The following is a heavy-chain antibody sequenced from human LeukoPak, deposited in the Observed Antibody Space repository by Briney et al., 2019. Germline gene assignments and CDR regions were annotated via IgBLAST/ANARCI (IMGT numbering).Heavy chain of an antibody. CDR3: ARRRTLFGYFAGEFDY. V-gene: IGHV4-59*08. CDR2: IYYSGST. J-gene: IGHJ4*02. Sequence: SETLSLTCTVSGGYISSYYWSWIRQPPGKGLEWIGYIYYSGSTNYNPFLKSRVTISVDTSKNQFSLKLSSVTAADTAVYYCARRRTLFGYFAGEFDYWGQGTLVTVSS. D-gene: IGHD3-10*02. CDR1: GGYISSYY.